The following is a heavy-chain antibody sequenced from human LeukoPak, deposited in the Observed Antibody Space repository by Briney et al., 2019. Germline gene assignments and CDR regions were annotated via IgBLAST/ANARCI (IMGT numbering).Heavy chain of an antibody. V-gene: IGHV3-74*01. Sequence: GGSLRLSCAASGFTFSSYWMHWVRQDPGKGLVGVSRINSDGSSTSYADSVKGRFTISRDNAKNTLYLQMNSLRAEDTAVYYCARDFQYHPDYWGQGILVTVSS. CDR1: GFTFSSYW. CDR2: INSDGSST. D-gene: IGHD2-2*01. CDR3: ARDFQYHPDY. J-gene: IGHJ4*02.